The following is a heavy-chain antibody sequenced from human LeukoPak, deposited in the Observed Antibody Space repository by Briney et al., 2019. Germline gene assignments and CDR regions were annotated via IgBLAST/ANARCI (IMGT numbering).Heavy chain of an antibody. Sequence: SETLSLTCTVSGDSIGSDYWSWIRQPPGKGLEWIGYIYYTGSTNYNPSLKSRVTISIDTSKNHFSLKLSSVTAADTAVYYCARDDGDYVFDYWGQGTLVTVSS. V-gene: IGHV4-59*01. J-gene: IGHJ4*02. CDR1: GDSIGSDY. D-gene: IGHD4-17*01. CDR3: ARDDGDYVFDY. CDR2: IYYTGST.